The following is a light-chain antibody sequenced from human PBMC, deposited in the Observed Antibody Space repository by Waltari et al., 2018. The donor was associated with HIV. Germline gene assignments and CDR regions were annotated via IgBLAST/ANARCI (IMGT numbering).Light chain of an antibody. V-gene: IGKV4-1*01. J-gene: IGKJ1*01. CDR1: QSIFYGSNNKSF. CDR3: HQYFGSPQT. Sequence: DILLTQFPDSLAVSLGERATINCRSSQSIFYGSNNKSFLAWNQQKPGQPPNLLICLSSIREFGVPDRFSGSGSGADFSVTISSLQAEDAALYFCHQYFGSPQTFGQGTKVEIK. CDR2: LSS.